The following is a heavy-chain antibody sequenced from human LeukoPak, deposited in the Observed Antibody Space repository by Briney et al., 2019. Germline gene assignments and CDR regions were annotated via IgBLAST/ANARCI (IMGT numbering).Heavy chain of an antibody. Sequence: PSETLSLTCTVSGGSISSGSYYWSWIRQPAGKGLEWIGRIYTSGSTNYNPSLKSRVTISVDTSKNQFSLKLSSVTAADTAVYYCAREVAAAGTSSYFDYWGQGTLVTVSS. V-gene: IGHV4-61*02. CDR1: GGSISSGSYY. J-gene: IGHJ4*02. D-gene: IGHD6-13*01. CDR3: AREVAAAGTSSYFDY. CDR2: IYTSGST.